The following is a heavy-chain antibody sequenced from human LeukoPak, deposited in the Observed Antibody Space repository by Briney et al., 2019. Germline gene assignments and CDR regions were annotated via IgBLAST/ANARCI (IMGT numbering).Heavy chain of an antibody. D-gene: IGHD2-21*02. CDR3: ARAVTAILSPSEIYYYYGMDV. V-gene: IGHV3-21*01. J-gene: IGHJ6*02. CDR1: GFTFSSYS. CDR2: ISSSSSYI. Sequence: PGGSLRLSCAASGFTFSSYSMSWVRQAPGKGLEWVSSISSSSSYIYYADSVKGRFTISRDNAKNSLYLQMNSLRAEDTAVYYCARAVTAILSPSEIYYYYGMDVWGQGTTVTVSS.